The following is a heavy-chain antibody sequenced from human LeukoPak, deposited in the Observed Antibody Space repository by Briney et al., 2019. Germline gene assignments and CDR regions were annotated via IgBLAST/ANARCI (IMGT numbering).Heavy chain of an antibody. J-gene: IGHJ3*02. Sequence: GASVKVSCKASGYTFTGYYMHWVRQAPGKGLEWMGGFDPEDGETIYAQKFQGRVTMTEDTSTDTAYMELSSLRSEDTAVYYCATFSGWYSDDAFDIWGQGTMVTVSS. CDR3: ATFSGWYSDDAFDI. V-gene: IGHV1-24*01. D-gene: IGHD6-19*01. CDR1: GYTFTGYY. CDR2: FDPEDGET.